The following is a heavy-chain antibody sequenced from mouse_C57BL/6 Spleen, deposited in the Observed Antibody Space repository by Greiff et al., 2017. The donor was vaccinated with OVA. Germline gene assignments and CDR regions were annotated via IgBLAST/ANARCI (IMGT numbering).Heavy chain of an antibody. V-gene: IGHV5-17*01. CDR1: GFTFSDYG. D-gene: IGHD2-3*01. Sequence: DVKLVESGGGLVKPGGSLKLSCAASGFTFSDYGMHWVRQAPEKGLEWVAYISSGSSTIYYADTVKGRFTISRDNAKNTLFLQMTSLRSEDTAMYYCAGALSQYYYAMDYWGQGTSVTVSS. CDR2: ISSGSSTI. J-gene: IGHJ4*01. CDR3: AGALSQYYYAMDY.